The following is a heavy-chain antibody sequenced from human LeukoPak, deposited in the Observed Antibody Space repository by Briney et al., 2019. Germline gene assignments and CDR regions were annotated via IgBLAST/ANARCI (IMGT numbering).Heavy chain of an antibody. Sequence: GGSLRLSCAASGFTVSTNYMSWVRQAPGKGLEWVSVLYHGGSTYYADSVKGRFTISRDNSNNTLYLQMNRLRVKDTAVYYCASDPPGDYGLGSWGQGTLVTVSS. CDR2: LYHGGST. D-gene: IGHD4-17*01. V-gene: IGHV3-53*01. CDR3: ASDPPGDYGLGS. J-gene: IGHJ4*02. CDR1: GFTVSTNY.